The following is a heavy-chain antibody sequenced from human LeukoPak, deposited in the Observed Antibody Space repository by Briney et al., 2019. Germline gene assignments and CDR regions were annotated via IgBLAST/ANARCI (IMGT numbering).Heavy chain of an antibody. Sequence: GGSLRLSCAASGFTFSRYGMHWVRQAPGRGLEWVAVIWFDGGNKFYADSVKGRFTISRDNSKNTLYLQMNRLRAEGTAVYYCASEMRDSRGQGTLVTVSS. V-gene: IGHV3-33*01. CDR3: ASEMRDS. D-gene: IGHD5-24*01. J-gene: IGHJ4*02. CDR2: IWFDGGNK. CDR1: GFTFSRYG.